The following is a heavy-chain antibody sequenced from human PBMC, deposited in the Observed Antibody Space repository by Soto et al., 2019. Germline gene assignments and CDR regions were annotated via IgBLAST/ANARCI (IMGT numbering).Heavy chain of an antibody. J-gene: IGHJ6*02. V-gene: IGHV1-69*06. CDR1: GGTFSSYA. D-gene: IGHD3-10*01. CDR2: IIPIFGTA. CDR3: ARPIYGSGYYYYYYGMDV. Sequence: ASVKVSCKASGGTFSSYAISCVRQAPGQGLEWMGGIIPIFGTANYAQKFQGRVTITADKSTSTAYMELSSLRSEDTAVYYCARPIYGSGYYYYYYGMDVWGQGTTVTVSS.